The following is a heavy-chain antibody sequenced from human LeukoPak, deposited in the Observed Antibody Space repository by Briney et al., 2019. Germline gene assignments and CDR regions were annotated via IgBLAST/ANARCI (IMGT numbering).Heavy chain of an antibody. D-gene: IGHD3-22*01. V-gene: IGHV4-59*01. J-gene: IGHJ5*02. CDR1: GGSISSYY. CDR3: ARERPSDYYDSSGYYGGYWFDP. CDR2: IYYSGST. Sequence: SETLSLTCTVSGGSISSYYWSWIRQPPGKGLEGIGYIYYSGSTNYNPSLKSRVTISVDTSKNQFSLKLSSVTAADTAVYYCARERPSDYYDSSGYYGGYWFDPWGQGTLVTVSS.